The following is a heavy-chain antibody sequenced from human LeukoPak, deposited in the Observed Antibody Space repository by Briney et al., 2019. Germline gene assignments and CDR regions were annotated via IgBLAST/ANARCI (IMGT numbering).Heavy chain of an antibody. CDR3: ARDRYFDWSKYYFDY. V-gene: IGHV1-18*01. Sequence: ASVKVSCKASGGTFRNYAISWVRQAPGQGLEWMGWISAYNGNTNYAQKLQGRVTMTTDTSTSTAYMELRSLRSDDTAVYYCARDRYFDWSKYYFDYWGQGTLVTVSS. D-gene: IGHD3-9*01. CDR2: ISAYNGNT. J-gene: IGHJ4*02. CDR1: GGTFRNYA.